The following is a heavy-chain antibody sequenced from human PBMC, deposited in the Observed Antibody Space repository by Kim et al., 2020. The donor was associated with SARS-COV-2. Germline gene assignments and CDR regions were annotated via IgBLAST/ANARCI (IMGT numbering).Heavy chain of an antibody. CDR2: IYYSGST. Sequence: SETLSLTCTVSGGSISSSSYYWGWIRQPPGKGLEWIGSIYYSGSTYYNPSLKSRVTISVDTSKNQFSLKLSSVTAADTAVYYCARGKALIVVVPAAPDYWGQGTLVTVSS. V-gene: IGHV4-39*07. CDR3: ARGKALIVVVPAAPDY. J-gene: IGHJ4*02. CDR1: GGSISSSSYY. D-gene: IGHD2-2*01.